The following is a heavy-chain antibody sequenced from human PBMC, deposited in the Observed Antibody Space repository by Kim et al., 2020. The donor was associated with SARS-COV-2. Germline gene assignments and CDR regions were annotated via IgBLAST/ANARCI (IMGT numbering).Heavy chain of an antibody. J-gene: IGHJ4*02. D-gene: IGHD3-22*01. CDR2: ISGSGYRT. Sequence: GGSLRLSCAASGLTFSSYDMSWARQAPGKGLEWVSSISGSGYRTYYADSLKGRFTISRDNSKNTLYLQMNSLRDEDTAVYYCATAGEKWFFDYWGQGTLV. CDR3: ATAGEKWFFDY. CDR1: GLTFSSYD. V-gene: IGHV3-23*01.